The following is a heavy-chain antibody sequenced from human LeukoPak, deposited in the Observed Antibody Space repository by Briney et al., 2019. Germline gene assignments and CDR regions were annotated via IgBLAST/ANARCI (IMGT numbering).Heavy chain of an antibody. CDR1: GFTVSSNY. Sequence: PGGSLRLSCAASGFTVSSNYMSWVRQAPGKGLEWVSVIYSGGSTYYADSVKGRFTISRDSPKNTLYLQMNSLRPEDTAVYYCARERTGFYAEYWGQGTLVTVSS. V-gene: IGHV3-53*05. D-gene: IGHD3/OR15-3a*01. CDR2: IYSGGST. J-gene: IGHJ4*02. CDR3: ARERTGFYAEY.